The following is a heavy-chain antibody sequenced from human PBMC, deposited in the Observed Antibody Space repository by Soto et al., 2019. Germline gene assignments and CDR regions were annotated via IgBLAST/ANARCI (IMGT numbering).Heavy chain of an antibody. D-gene: IGHD3-10*01. CDR2: LNANVDAT. CDR3: AREVVDGSSLWLDP. CDR1: GFTFSTND. V-gene: IGHV1-8*01. Sequence: QVQLVQSGAEVKKPGASVKVSCKASGFTFSTNDINWVRQAPGQGLQWMGWLNANVDATDSPQEFKGRVTMTWKDSISTAYMELSNLTSDDTAVYYCAREVVDGSSLWLDPWGQGTLVTVSS. J-gene: IGHJ5*02.